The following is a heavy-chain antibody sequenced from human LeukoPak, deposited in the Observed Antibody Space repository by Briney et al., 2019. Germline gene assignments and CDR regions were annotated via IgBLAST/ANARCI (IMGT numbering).Heavy chain of an antibody. D-gene: IGHD2-21*02. CDR1: GFTFRLFG. J-gene: IGHJ4*02. CDR3: AKVNTDILIPDS. Sequence: PGGSLRLSCAASGFTFRLFGMHWVRQAPGKGLEWVSFIRFDGSNTYHADSVKGRFTISRDNSKNTLYLQMNSLTSEDTAVYYCAKVNTDILIPDSWGQGTLVTVSS. V-gene: IGHV3-30*02. CDR2: IRFDGSNT.